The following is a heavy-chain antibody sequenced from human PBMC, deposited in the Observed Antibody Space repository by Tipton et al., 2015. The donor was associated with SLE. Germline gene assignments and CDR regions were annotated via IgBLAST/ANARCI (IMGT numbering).Heavy chain of an antibody. J-gene: IGHJ4*02. CDR2: INHSGST. CDR3: ARSPYTSGWSATAGDY. V-gene: IGHV4-34*01. CDR1: GGSFRGYY. D-gene: IGHD6-19*01. Sequence: LRLSCAVYGGSFRGYYWSWIRQSPEKGLEWIGEINHSGSTNYNPSLKSRVIISVDTSKNHFSLNLTSVTAADTAVYYCARSPYTSGWSATAGDYWGQGTLVTVSS.